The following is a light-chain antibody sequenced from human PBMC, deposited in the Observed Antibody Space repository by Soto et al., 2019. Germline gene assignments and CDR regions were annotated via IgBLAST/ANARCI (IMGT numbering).Light chain of an antibody. CDR2: WAS. V-gene: IGKV4-1*01. CDR1: QSVISNSDNKNY. J-gene: IGKJ5*01. CDR3: QQYHSDPIT. Sequence: DFVMTQSPDSLAVSLGERATINCKSSQSVISNSDNKNYLAWFQPKPGQPPKLLIYWASTRESGVPDRFSGSGSATDFTLTISSLQAEDVAVYYCQQYHSDPITFGQGTRLEIK.